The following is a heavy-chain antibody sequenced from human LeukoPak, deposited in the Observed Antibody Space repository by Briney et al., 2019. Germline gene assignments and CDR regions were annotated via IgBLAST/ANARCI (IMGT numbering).Heavy chain of an antibody. D-gene: IGHD2-2*01. CDR2: ISYDGSYE. CDR1: RFIFSTYG. Sequence: GGSLRLSCAASRFIFSTYGMHWVRQAPGKGLEWVAVISYDGSYESYADSVKGRFTISRDNSKNTLYLQMNSLRAEDTAVYYCANSRVPYYFDYWGQGTLVTVSS. V-gene: IGHV3-30*18. J-gene: IGHJ4*02. CDR3: ANSRVPYYFDY.